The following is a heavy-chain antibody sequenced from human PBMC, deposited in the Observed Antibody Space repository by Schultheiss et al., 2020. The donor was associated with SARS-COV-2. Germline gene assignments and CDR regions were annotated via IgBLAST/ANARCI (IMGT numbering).Heavy chain of an antibody. J-gene: IGHJ4*02. CDR3: AREGDVLLWFGELTH. CDR2: INPNSGGT. Sequence: ASVKVSCKASGYTFTSYGISWVRQAPGQGLEWMGWINPNSGGTNYAQKFQGRVTMTRDTSISTAYMELSRLRSDDTAVYYCAREGDVLLWFGELTHWGQGTLVTVSS. CDR1: GYTFTSYG. V-gene: IGHV1-2*02. D-gene: IGHD3-10*01.